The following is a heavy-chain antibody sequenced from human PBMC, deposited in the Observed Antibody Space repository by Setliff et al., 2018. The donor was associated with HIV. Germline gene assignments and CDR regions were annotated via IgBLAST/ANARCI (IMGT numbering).Heavy chain of an antibody. J-gene: IGHJ6*03. CDR1: GFTFSSYA. CDR2: ISYDGSNK. D-gene: IGHD3-3*01. V-gene: IGHV3-30*04. Sequence: GGSLRLSCAASGFTFSSYAMHWVRQAPGKGLEWVAVISYDGSNKYYADSVKGRFTISRENSKNTLYLQMNSLRAEDTAVYYCARALLVWSLDYFYYMDVWGKGTTVTVSS. CDR3: ARALLVWSLDYFYYMDV.